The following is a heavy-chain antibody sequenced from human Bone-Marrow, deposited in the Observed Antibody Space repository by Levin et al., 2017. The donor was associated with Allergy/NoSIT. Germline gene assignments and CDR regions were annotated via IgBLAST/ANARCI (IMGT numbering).Heavy chain of an antibody. V-gene: IGHV3-9*01. CDR2: ITWNSDVT. Sequence: GGSLRLSCAASGINFEDYAMHWVRQAPGKGLEWVSGITWNSDVTGYADSVKGRFTISRDNAKNSLYLQMTSLRPDDTAFYFCAQDRTRGASSNFHSWGQGTLVTVSS. CDR1: GINFEDYA. J-gene: IGHJ4*02. CDR3: AQDRTRGASSNFHS. D-gene: IGHD2-2*01.